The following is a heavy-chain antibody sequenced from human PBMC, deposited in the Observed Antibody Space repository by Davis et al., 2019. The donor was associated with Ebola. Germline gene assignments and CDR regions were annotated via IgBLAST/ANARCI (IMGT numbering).Heavy chain of an antibody. CDR2: IWYDGSNK. CDR1: GFTFSSYG. CDR3: ARESPVRAARPASPY. V-gene: IGHV3-33*08. Sequence: GGSLRLSCAASGFTFSSYGMHWVRQAPGKGLEWVAVIWYDGSNKYYADSVKGRFTISRDNAKNSLYLQMNSLRAEDTAVYYCARESPVRAARPASPYWGQGTLVTVSS. J-gene: IGHJ4*02. D-gene: IGHD6-6*01.